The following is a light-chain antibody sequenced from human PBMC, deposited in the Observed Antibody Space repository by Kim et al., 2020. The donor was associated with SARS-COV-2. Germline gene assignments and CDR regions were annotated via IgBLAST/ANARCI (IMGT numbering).Light chain of an antibody. CDR3: QQTYSTSIS. CDR2: GAS. J-gene: IGKJ5*01. V-gene: IGKV1-39*01. CDR1: ESISSH. Sequence: DIQMTQSPSSLSASVGDRVTITCRATESISSHLNWYQQKPGKAPKLLIYGASTLQGGVPSRFTGSGSGTDFTLTITSLQPEDFATHFCQQTYSTSISFGPGTRLEIK.